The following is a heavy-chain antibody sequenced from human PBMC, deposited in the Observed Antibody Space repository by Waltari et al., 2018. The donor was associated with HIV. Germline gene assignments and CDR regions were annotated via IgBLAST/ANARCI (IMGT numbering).Heavy chain of an antibody. CDR2: IKQDGSEK. D-gene: IGHD3-16*02. Sequence: EVQLVESGGGLVQPGGSLRLSCAASGFTFSSYWMSWVRQAPGKGLEWVANIKQDGSEKYYVDSVKGRFTISRDNAKNSLYLQMNSLRAEDTAVYYCARGFHDDYIWGSYRFRDGFDYWGQGTLVTVSS. CDR1: GFTFSSYW. J-gene: IGHJ4*02. CDR3: ARGFHDDYIWGSYRFRDGFDY. V-gene: IGHV3-7*01.